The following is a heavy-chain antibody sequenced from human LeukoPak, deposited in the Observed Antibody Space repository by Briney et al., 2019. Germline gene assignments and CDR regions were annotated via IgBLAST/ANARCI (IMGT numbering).Heavy chain of an antibody. CDR2: INPNSGGT. D-gene: IGHD3-10*01. V-gene: IGHV1-2*02. Sequence: ASVKVSCKASDYTFSSHGISWLRQAPGQGLEWMGWINPNSGGTNYAQKFQGRVTMTRDTSISTAYMELSRLRSDDTAVYYCARDPGSGQISYYFDYWGQGTLVTVSS. CDR3: ARDPGSGQISYYFDY. CDR1: DYTFSSHG. J-gene: IGHJ4*02.